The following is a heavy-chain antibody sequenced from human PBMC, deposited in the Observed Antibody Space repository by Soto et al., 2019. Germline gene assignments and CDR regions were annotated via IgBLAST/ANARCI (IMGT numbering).Heavy chain of an antibody. CDR1: GFTFSSYW. J-gene: IGHJ6*02. CDR3: ASRGG. V-gene: IGHV3-7*05. CDR2: IKQDGSEK. D-gene: IGHD3-10*01. Sequence: GGSLRLSCVAPGFTFSSYWLSWVRQAPGKGLEWVANIKQDGSEKYYMDSVKGRFTISRDNTKKSLYLQMNSLRAEDTAVYYCASRGGWGQGTTVTVS.